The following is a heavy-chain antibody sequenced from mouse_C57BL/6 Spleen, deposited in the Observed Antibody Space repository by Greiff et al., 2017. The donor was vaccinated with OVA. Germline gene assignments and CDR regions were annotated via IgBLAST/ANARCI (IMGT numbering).Heavy chain of an antibody. CDR3: VRDSNSFAY. J-gene: IGHJ3*01. D-gene: IGHD2-5*01. CDR2: IRSKSSNYAT. Sequence: EVQLVESGGGLVQPKGSLTLSCAASGFTFTTYAMHWVRQAPGKGLEWVARIRSKSSNYATYYADSVKDRFTISRDDSQSMLYLQMNNMKTEDTAMYYCVRDSNSFAYWGQGTLVTVSA. CDR1: GFTFTTYA. V-gene: IGHV10-3*01.